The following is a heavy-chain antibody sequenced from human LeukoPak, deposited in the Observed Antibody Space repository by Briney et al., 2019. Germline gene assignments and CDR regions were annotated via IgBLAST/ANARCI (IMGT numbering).Heavy chain of an antibody. Sequence: SVKVSCKASGGTFSSYAISWVRQAPGQGLEWMGGIIPIFGTANYAQKFQGRVTITADESTSTAYMELRSLRSEDTAVYYCASHPRVDSCYDYDYYYGMDVWGKGTTVTVSS. D-gene: IGHD5-12*01. CDR1: GGTFSSYA. CDR2: IIPIFGTA. J-gene: IGHJ6*04. V-gene: IGHV1-69*13. CDR3: ASHPRVDSCYDYDYYYGMDV.